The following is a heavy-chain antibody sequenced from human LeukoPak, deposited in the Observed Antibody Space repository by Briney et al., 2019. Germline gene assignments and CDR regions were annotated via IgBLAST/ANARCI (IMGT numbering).Heavy chain of an antibody. CDR1: GGSFSGYY. J-gene: IGHJ4*02. CDR3: ARHHLIWFGELLPPYFDY. V-gene: IGHV4-34*01. Sequence: SETLSLTCAVSGGSFSGYYWSWIRQPPGKGLEWIGEINHSGSTNYNPSLKSRVTISVDTSKNQFSLKLSSVTAADTAVYYCARHHLIWFGELLPPYFDYWGQGTLVTVSS. CDR2: INHSGST. D-gene: IGHD3-10*01.